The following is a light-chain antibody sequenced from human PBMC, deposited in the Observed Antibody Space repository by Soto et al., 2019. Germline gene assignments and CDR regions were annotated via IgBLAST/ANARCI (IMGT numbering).Light chain of an antibody. CDR1: SSDVGGYHY. CDR2: EVS. CDR3: CSYKGTTNLV. J-gene: IGLJ3*02. Sequence: QSALTQPPSASGSPGQSVTISCTGTSSDVGGYHYVSWYQQYPGKAPKLIIYEVSKRPSGVPDRCSGSKSGNTASLTVSGLQAEDEADYYCCSYKGTTNLVFGGGTKLTVL. V-gene: IGLV2-8*01.